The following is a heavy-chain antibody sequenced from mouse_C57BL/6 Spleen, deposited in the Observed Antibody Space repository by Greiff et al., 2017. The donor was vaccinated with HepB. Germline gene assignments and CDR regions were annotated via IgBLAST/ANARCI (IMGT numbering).Heavy chain of an antibody. CDR2: INPSTGGT. CDR3: ARWGYYGNSFDY. D-gene: IGHD2-1*01. J-gene: IGHJ2*01. Sequence: EVQLQESGPELVKPGASVKISCKASGYSFTGYYMNWVKQSPEKSLEWIGEINPSTGGTTYNQKFKGKATLTVDKSSSTAYMQLKSLTSEDSAVYYCARWGYYGNSFDYWGQGTTLTVSS. V-gene: IGHV1-42*01. CDR1: GYSFTGYY.